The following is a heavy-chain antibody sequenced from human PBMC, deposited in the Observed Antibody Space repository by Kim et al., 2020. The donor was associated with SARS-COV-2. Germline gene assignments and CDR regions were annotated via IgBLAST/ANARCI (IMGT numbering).Heavy chain of an antibody. CDR3: ARVIRGSGSYYRDY. Sequence: AQKFQVRVTMTRNTSISTAYMELSSLRSEDTAVYYCARVIRGSGSYYRDYWGQGTLVTVSS. J-gene: IGHJ4*02. D-gene: IGHD1-26*01. V-gene: IGHV1-8*01.